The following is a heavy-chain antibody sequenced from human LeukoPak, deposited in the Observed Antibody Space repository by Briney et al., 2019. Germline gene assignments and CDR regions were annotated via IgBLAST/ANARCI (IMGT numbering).Heavy chain of an antibody. J-gene: IGHJ4*02. CDR1: GFTFSSYS. CDR3: ARASRKRYSGSYREFDY. CDR2: ISSSSYT. V-gene: IGHV3-21*01. Sequence: GGSLRLSCAASGFTFSSYSMNWVRQAPGKGLEWVSSISSSSYTYYADSVKGRFTISRDNAKNSLYLQMNSLRAEDTAVYYCARASRKRYSGSYREFDYWGQGTLVTVSS. D-gene: IGHD1-26*01.